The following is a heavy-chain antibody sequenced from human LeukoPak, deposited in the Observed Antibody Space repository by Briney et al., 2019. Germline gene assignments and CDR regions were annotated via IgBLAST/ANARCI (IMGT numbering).Heavy chain of an antibody. D-gene: IGHD6-13*01. V-gene: IGHV4-39*01. CDR2: IHYSGNT. Sequence: SETLSLTCIVSGGSISRSTYYWGWIRQPPGKGLEWIGSIHYSGNTYYNPSLKSRITISVDTSKNQFSLKLRSVTAADTAVYYCARGRYSRSRYYYYYMDVWGKGTTVTVSS. J-gene: IGHJ6*03. CDR1: GGSISRSTYY. CDR3: ARGRYSRSRYYYYYMDV.